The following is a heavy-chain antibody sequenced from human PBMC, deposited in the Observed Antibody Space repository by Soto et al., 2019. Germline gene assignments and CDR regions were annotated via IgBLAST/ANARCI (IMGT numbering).Heavy chain of an antibody. V-gene: IGHV4-4*02. CDR2: IYHSGTT. J-gene: IGHJ3*01. D-gene: IGHD3-16*01. Sequence: VLLQESGPGLVKPSGTLSLTCTVSHFSATNNKYWSWVRQSPGKTLEWIGEIYHSGTTYYNQSLSSRVMIGRVLSMKRVSLVLMSVAVADTDVYYCARDSRCCTVRGCSIMLDAFVVWGQGTLVTVSS. CDR3: ARDSRCCTVRGCSIMLDAFVV. CDR1: HFSATNNKY.